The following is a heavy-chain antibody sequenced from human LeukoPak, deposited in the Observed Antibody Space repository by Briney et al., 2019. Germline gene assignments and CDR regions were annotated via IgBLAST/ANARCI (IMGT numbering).Heavy chain of an antibody. CDR2: ISWNSGSI. V-gene: IGHV3-9*01. CDR1: GFTFDDYA. Sequence: GGSLRLSCAASGFTFDDYAMHWVRQAPGKGLEWVSGISWNSGSIGYADSVKGRFTISRDNAKNSLYLQMNSLRAEDTALYYCAKDGPNWVPEAYFDYWGQGTLVTVSS. J-gene: IGHJ4*02. D-gene: IGHD1-1*01. CDR3: AKDGPNWVPEAYFDY.